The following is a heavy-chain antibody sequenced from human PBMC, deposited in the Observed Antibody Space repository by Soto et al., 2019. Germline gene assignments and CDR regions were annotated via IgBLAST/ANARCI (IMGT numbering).Heavy chain of an antibody. J-gene: IGHJ4*02. CDR3: ASSHAGAHITAAVH. D-gene: IGHD6-13*01. CDR1: GGSISSGGYS. Sequence: QLQLQESGSGLVKPSQTLSLTCAVSGGSISSGGYSWSWIRQPPGKGLEWIRYIYHSGSTYYNPSLKSRVHISVDRSKNQFSLKLSSVTAADTAVYYCASSHAGAHITAAVHWGQGTLVTVSS. CDR2: IYHSGST. V-gene: IGHV4-30-2*01.